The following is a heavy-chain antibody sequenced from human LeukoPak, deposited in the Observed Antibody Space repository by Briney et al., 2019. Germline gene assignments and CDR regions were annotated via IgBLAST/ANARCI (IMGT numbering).Heavy chain of an antibody. V-gene: IGHV3-66*01. CDR2: IYSGGST. J-gene: IGHJ4*02. D-gene: IGHD2-2*01. CDR1: GFTVSSNY. Sequence: GGSLRLSCAASGFTVSSNYMSWVRQAPGKGPEWVSVIYSGGSTYYADPVKGRFTISRDNSKNTLYLQMNSLRAEDTAVYYCASEVGSSSTSWAAHVDYWGQGTLVTVSS. CDR3: ASEVGSSSTSWAAHVDY.